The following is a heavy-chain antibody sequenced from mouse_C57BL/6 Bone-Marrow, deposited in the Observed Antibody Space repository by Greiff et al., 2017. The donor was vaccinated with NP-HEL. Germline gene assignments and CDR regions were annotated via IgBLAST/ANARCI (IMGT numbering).Heavy chain of an antibody. CDR1: GYTFTNYW. J-gene: IGHJ1*03. Sequence: QVQLKESGAELVRPGTSVKMSCKASGYTFTNYWIGWAKQRPGHGLEWIGDIYPGGGYTNYNEKFKGKATLTADKSSSTAYMQFSSLTSEDSAIYYCARGYYGSSPHWYFDVWGTGTTVTVSS. CDR3: ARGYYGSSPHWYFDV. D-gene: IGHD1-1*01. V-gene: IGHV1-63*01. CDR2: IYPGGGYT.